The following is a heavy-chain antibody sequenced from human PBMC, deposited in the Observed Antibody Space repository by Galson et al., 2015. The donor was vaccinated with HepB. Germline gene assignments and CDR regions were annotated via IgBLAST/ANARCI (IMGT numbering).Heavy chain of an antibody. D-gene: IGHD2-15*01. CDR1: GFTFSTYW. CDR2: VKEDGSET. J-gene: IGHJ4*02. CDR3: ARQNCSGGTCGTVGGFFDY. V-gene: IGHV3-7*03. Sequence: LRLSCAASGFTFSTYWMSWVRQAPGKGLEWVANVKEDGSETYYAESVNGRFAISRENARNSLFLQMNSLRVEDTAVYYCARQNCSGGTCGTVGGFFDYWGQGTQVT.